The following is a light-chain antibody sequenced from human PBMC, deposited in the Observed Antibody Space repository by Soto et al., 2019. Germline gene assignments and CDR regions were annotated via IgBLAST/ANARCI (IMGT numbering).Light chain of an antibody. J-gene: IGKJ1*01. Sequence: EIVLTQSPGTLSLSPGERATLSCRASQSVPNNNLAWYQQKPGQAPGLLIYDVSNRATGIPARFSGSGSGTDFTLTISSLEPEDFAVYYCQQRSNWPRTFGQGTKVDIK. CDR1: QSVPNN. V-gene: IGKV3-11*01. CDR3: QQRSNWPRT. CDR2: DVS.